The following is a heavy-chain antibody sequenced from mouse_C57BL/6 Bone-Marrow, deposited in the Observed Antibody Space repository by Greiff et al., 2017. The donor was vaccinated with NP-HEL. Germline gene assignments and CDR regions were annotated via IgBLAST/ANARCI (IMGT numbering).Heavy chain of an antibody. CDR1: GYTFTSYW. J-gene: IGHJ4*01. V-gene: IGHV1-61*01. D-gene: IGHD2-1*01. CDR2: IYPSDSET. Sequence: QVQLQQPGAELVRPGSSVKLSCKASGYTFTSYWMDWVKQRPGQGLEWIGNIYPSDSETHYNQKFKDKATLTVDKSSSTAYMQLSSLTSEDSAVCYCARESYGNPYAMDYWGQGTSVTVSS. CDR3: ARESYGNPYAMDY.